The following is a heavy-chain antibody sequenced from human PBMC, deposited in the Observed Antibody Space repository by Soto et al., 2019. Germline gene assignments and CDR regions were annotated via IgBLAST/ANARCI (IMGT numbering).Heavy chain of an antibody. CDR2: IIPILGAT. Sequence: VASVKVSCKASGGTFSSYGVSWVRQAPGQGLEWMGGIIPILGATNYAQRFQGRVTITADESATTVCMDLRSLRFEDTAVYFCARSVGSFLTTFDYWGQGSLVTVPQ. D-gene: IGHD3-10*01. CDR1: GGTFSSYG. J-gene: IGHJ4*02. CDR3: ARSVGSFLTTFDY. V-gene: IGHV1-69*13.